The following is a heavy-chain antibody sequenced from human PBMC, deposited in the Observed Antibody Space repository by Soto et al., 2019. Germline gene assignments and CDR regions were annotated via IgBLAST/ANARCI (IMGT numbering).Heavy chain of an antibody. CDR3: AREVSNYYDSSGYDY. CDR1: GGSISSGDYY. D-gene: IGHD3-22*01. V-gene: IGHV4-30-4*01. CDR2: IYYSGST. J-gene: IGHJ4*02. Sequence: SETLSLTCTVSGGSISSGDYYWSWIRQPPGKGLEWIGYIYYSGSTYYNPSLKSRVTISVDTSKNQFSLKLSSVTAADTAVYYCAREVSNYYDSSGYDYWGQGTLVTVPQ.